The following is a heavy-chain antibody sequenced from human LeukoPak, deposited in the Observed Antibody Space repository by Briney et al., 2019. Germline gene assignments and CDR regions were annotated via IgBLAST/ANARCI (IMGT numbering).Heavy chain of an antibody. CDR3: AKGGDYTNYIDYMDV. CDR1: GFTFKYA. CDR2: ISGSGGST. V-gene: IGHV3-23*01. Sequence: GGSLRLSCVGSGFTFKYAWMSWVRQAPGKGLEWVSAISGSGGSTYYADSVKGRFTISRDNSKNTLYLQMNSLRAEDTAVYYCAKGGDYTNYIDYMDVWGKGTTVTVSS. J-gene: IGHJ6*03. D-gene: IGHD4-11*01.